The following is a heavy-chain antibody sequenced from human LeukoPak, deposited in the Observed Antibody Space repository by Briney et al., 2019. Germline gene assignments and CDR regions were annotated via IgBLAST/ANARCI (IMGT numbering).Heavy chain of an antibody. J-gene: IGHJ4*02. D-gene: IGHD6-19*01. CDR1: GYSFTSYW. CDR3: ARSLYSSGWYVDY. Sequence: GESLKISCKGSGYSFTSYWISWVRQMPGKGLEWMGRIDPSDSYTNYSPSFQGHVTISADNSISTAYLQWSSLKASDTATYYCARSLYSSGWYVDYWGQGTLVTVSS. CDR2: IDPSDSYT. V-gene: IGHV5-10-1*01.